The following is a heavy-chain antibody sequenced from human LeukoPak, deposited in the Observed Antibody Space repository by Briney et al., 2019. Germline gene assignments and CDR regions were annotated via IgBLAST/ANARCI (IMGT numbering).Heavy chain of an antibody. CDR3: ARGRVWFDP. CDR1: GGSFSGYY. V-gene: IGHV4-34*01. CDR2: INHSGST. J-gene: IGHJ5*02. Sequence: SETLSLTCAVYGGSFSGYYWSWIRQPPGKGLEWIGEINHSGSTNYNPSLKSRVTISVDTSKNQFSLKLSSVTAADTAVYYCARGRVWFDPWGQGTLVTVSS.